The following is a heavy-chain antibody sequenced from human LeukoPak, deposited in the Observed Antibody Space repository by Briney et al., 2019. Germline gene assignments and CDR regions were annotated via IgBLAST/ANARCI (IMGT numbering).Heavy chain of an antibody. D-gene: IGHD3-3*01. Sequence: GGSLRLSCAASGFTFSSYGMHWVRQAPGKGLEWVAVISYDGSNKYYADSVKGRFTISRDNTKNTLYLQMNSLRPEDTATYYCARRGDVWSDSYAFAMEVWGQGTTVTVSS. V-gene: IGHV3-30*03. CDR2: ISYDGSNK. J-gene: IGHJ6*02. CDR3: ARRGDVWSDSYAFAMEV. CDR1: GFTFSSYG.